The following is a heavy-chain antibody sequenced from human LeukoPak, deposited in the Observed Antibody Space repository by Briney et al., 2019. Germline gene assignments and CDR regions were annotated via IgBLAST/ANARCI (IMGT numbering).Heavy chain of an antibody. CDR2: IYYSGST. V-gene: IGHV4-59*01. D-gene: IGHD3-3*01. CDR1: GGSISSYY. CDR3: ARERSGLEFDGMDV. J-gene: IGHJ6*02. Sequence: SETLSLTCTVSGGSISSYYWSWIRQPPGKGLEWIGYIYYSGSTNYNPSLKSRVTISVDTSKNQFSLKLSSVTAADTAVYYCARERSGLEFDGMDVWGQGTTVTVSS.